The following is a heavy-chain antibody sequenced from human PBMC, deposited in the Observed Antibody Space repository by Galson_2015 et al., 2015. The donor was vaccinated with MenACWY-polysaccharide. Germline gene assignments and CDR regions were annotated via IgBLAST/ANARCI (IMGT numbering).Heavy chain of an antibody. CDR1: GFTFSNYA. J-gene: IGHJ4*02. V-gene: IGHV3-23*01. D-gene: IGHD2-2*01. CDR3: ARVRYSTGKYQFDY. CDR2: IGGSGSNT. Sequence: FLRLSCAASGFTFSNYAMSWVRQAPGKGLEWVSTIGGSGSNTHYADSVKGRFTISRDNSKNTLSLQMNSLRAEDTAVYYCARVRYSTGKYQFDYWGQGALVAVSS.